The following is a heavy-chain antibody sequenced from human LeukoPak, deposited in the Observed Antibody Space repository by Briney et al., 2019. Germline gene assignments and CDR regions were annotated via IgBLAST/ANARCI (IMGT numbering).Heavy chain of an antibody. CDR3: ARGGQGYSYSFDY. V-gene: IGHV4-59*01. CDR2: IYYSGST. D-gene: IGHD5-18*01. J-gene: IGHJ4*02. CDR1: GGSISSYY. Sequence: PSGTLSLTCTVSGGSISSYYWSWIRQPPGKGLEWIGYIYYSGSTNYNPSLKSRVTISVDTSKNQFSLKLSSVTAADTAVYYCARGGQGYSYSFDYWGQGTLVTVSS.